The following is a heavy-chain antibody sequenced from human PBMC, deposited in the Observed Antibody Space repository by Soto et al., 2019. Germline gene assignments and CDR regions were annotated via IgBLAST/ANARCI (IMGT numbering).Heavy chain of an antibody. CDR1: GYAFSQFY. CDR3: ARESGGTTATLDYYCFYMDV. CDR2: INPNSGRT. V-gene: IGHV1-2*04. D-gene: IGHD4-17*01. J-gene: IGHJ6*03. Sequence: QVQLVQSGAEVKKPGASVKVSCKASGYAFSQFYIHWMRQAPGQGLEWMGWINPNSGRTKFAQNFQGWVTLTRDTSIKTVYMELSGLRPDATAVYYCARESGGTTATLDYYCFYMDVWGKGTTVTVSS.